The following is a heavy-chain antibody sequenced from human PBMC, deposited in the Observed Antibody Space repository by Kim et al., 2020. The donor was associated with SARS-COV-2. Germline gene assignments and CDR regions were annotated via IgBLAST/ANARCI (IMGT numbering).Heavy chain of an antibody. V-gene: IGHV3-30*18. D-gene: IGHD2-2*01. J-gene: IGHJ5*02. CDR2: ISYDGSNK. CDR1: GFTFSSYG. Sequence: GGSLRLSCAASGFTFSSYGMHWVRQAPGKGLEWVAVISYDGSNKYYADSVKGRFTISRDNSKNTLYLQMNSLRAEDTAVYYCPKPYCSSTSCDWFDPWGQGTLVTVSS. CDR3: PKPYCSSTSCDWFDP.